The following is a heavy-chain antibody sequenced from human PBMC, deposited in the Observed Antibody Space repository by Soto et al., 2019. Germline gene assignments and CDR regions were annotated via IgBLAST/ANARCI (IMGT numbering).Heavy chain of an antibody. CDR1: GYTFTSYG. D-gene: IGHD2-15*01. Sequence: WASVKVSCKASGYTFTSYGISWVRQAPGQGLEWMGWISAYNGNTNYAQKLQGRVTMTTDTSTSTAYMELRSLRSDDTAVYYCARAVDCSGGSCYLDYWGQGTLVTVSS. CDR2: ISAYNGNT. J-gene: IGHJ4*02. CDR3: ARAVDCSGGSCYLDY. V-gene: IGHV1-18*01.